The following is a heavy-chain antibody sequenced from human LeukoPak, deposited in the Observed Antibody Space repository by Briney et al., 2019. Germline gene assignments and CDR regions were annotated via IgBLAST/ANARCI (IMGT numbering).Heavy chain of an antibody. CDR1: GFTFSSYS. V-gene: IGHV3-21*01. D-gene: IGHD1-7*01. CDR3: AREDDWNYEDY. CDR2: ISSSSSYI. J-gene: IGHJ4*02. Sequence: GGSLRLSCAASGFTFSSYSMNWVRQAPGKGLEWVSSISSSSSYIYYADSVKGRFTISRDNAKNSLFLQMNSLRAEDTAIYYCAREDDWNYEDYWGQGTLVTVSS.